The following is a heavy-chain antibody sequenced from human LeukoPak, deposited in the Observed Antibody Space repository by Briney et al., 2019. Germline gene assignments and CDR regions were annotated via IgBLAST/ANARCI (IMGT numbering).Heavy chain of an antibody. V-gene: IGHV3-53*01. CDR1: GFTVSSNY. J-gene: IGHJ3*02. CDR3: AKDLLTILSFDI. CDR2: IYSGGST. D-gene: IGHD3-9*01. Sequence: PGGSLRLSCAASGFTVSSNYMSWVRQAPGKGLEWVSVIYSGGSTYYADSVKGRFTISRDNSKNTLYLQMSSLRVEDTAVYYCAKDLLTILSFDIWGQGTMVTVSS.